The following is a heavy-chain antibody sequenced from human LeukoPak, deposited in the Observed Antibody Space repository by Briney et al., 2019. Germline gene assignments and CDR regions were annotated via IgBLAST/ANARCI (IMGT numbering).Heavy chain of an antibody. D-gene: IGHD6-19*01. V-gene: IGHV3-11*01. Sequence: GGSLRLSCAASGFTFSDYYMSWIRQAPGKGLEWVSYISSSGSTICYADSVKGRFTISRDNAKNSLYLQMNSLRAEDTAVYYCARGRIAVAGTGRVYAFDIWGQGTMVTVSS. J-gene: IGHJ3*02. CDR1: GFTFSDYY. CDR2: ISSSGSTI. CDR3: ARGRIAVAGTGRVYAFDI.